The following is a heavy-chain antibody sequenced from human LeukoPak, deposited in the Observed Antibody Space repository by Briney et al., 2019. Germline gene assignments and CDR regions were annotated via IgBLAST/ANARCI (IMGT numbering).Heavy chain of an antibody. D-gene: IGHD6-19*01. J-gene: IGHJ5*02. V-gene: IGHV1-69*01. CDR2: IMSSFGTA. Sequence: GGSLKVSCKTTGGTLSNYPISWVRQAPGQGLEWVGGIMSSFGTAHYAEKFKASVTITADESTSTVFMELRSLKSEDTAVYYCARGPEIEVAGTTFGEYKWLHPWGQGTLIT. CDR3: ARGPEIEVAGTTFGEYKWLHP. CDR1: GGTLSNYP.